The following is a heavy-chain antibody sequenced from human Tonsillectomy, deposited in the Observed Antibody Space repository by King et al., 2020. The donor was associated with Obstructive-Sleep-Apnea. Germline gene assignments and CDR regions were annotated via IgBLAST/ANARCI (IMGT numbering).Heavy chain of an antibody. D-gene: IGHD3-10*01. J-gene: IGHJ4*02. CDR3: ARESKNGSGSDF. Sequence: QVQLQESGPGLVKPSQTLSLTCTVSGSSISSGDYYWGWIRQPPGKGLEWIGYIYYSGSTYYNPSLKSRIAISVDTSRNQFSLKLNSVTAADTAVYYCARESKNGSGSDFWGQGTLVTVSS. CDR2: IYYSGST. CDR1: GSSISSGDYY. V-gene: IGHV4-30-4*01.